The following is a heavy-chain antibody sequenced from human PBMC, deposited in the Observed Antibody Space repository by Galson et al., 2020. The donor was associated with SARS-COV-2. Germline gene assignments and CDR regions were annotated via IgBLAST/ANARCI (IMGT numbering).Heavy chain of an antibody. CDR1: GYTFTDYY. D-gene: IGHD3-9*01. J-gene: IGHJ6*02. V-gene: IGHV1-2*02. Sequence: ASVKVSCKASGYTFTDYYMHWVRQAPGQGLEWMGWINPITGGTNCAQKFQGRVTMTRDTSIRTAYMELSRLRSDDTAVYYCARLRYYDILTGYTVDVWGQGTMVTVPS. CDR3: ARLRYYDILTGYTVDV. CDR2: INPITGGT.